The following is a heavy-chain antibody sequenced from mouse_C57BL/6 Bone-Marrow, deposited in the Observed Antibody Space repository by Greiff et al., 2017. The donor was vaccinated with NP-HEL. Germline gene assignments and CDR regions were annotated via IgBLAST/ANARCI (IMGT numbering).Heavy chain of an antibody. D-gene: IGHD3-3*01. Sequence: EVKLMESGPELVKPGASVKISCKASGYSFTGYYMNWVKQSPEKSLEWIGEINPSTGGTTYNQKFKAKATLTVDKSSSTAYMQLKILTSEDSAVYYCARGGGRYAMDYWGQGTSVTVSS. J-gene: IGHJ4*01. CDR1: GYSFTGYY. CDR3: ARGGGRYAMDY. V-gene: IGHV1-42*01. CDR2: INPSTGGT.